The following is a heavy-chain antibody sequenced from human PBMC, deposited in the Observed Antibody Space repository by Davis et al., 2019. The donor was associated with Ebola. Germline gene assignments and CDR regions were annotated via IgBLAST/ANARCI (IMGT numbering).Heavy chain of an antibody. CDR1: GGSISSSNW. D-gene: IGHD6-19*01. V-gene: IGHV4-4*02. CDR3: ARARSGWDEIDAFDI. J-gene: IGHJ3*02. Sequence: MPSETLSLTCAVSGGSISSSNWWSWVRQPPGKGLEWIGEIYHSGSTNYNPSLKSRVTISVDTSKNQFSLKLSSVTAADTAVYYCARARSGWDEIDAFDIWGQGTMVTVSS. CDR2: IYHSGST.